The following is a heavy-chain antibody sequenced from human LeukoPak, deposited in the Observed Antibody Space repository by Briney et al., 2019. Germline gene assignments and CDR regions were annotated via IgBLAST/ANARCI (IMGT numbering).Heavy chain of an antibody. D-gene: IGHD7-27*01. CDR1: GYTFTGYY. J-gene: IGHJ3*02. Sequence: ASVKVSCKASGYTFTGYYMHWVRQAPGQGLEWMGWINPNSGGTNYAQKFQGRVTMTRDTSTSTAYMELSRLRSDDTAVYYCARGSAGDVAFDIWGQGTMVTVSS. CDR2: INPNSGGT. V-gene: IGHV1-2*02. CDR3: ARGSAGDVAFDI.